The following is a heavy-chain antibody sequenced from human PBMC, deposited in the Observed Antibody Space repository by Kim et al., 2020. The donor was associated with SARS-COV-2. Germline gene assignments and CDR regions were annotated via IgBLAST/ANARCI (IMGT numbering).Heavy chain of an antibody. V-gene: IGHV3-23*01. CDR2: ISGSGGST. J-gene: IGHJ4*02. D-gene: IGHD3-9*01. CDR3: ANSGTYYDILTGYYLVDY. CDR1: GFTFSSYA. Sequence: GGSLRLSCAASGFTFSSYAMSWVRQAPGKGLEWVSAISGSGGSTYYADSVKGRFTISRDNSKNTLYLQMNSLRAEDTAVYYCANSGTYYDILTGYYLVDYWGQGTLVTVSS.